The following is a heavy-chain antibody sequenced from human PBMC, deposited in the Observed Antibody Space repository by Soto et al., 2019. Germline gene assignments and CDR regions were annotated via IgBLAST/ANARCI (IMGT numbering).Heavy chain of an antibody. Sequence: QVQLMQSGAEVMKPGASVKVSCKASGYTFTNYDITWGRQAPGQGLGWMGWISAYNGHTDYVQKFQGRVTMTTDISTTTAYMELRSVTSADTAVYYCARGWELDYWGQGALVTVSS. CDR3: ARGWELDY. CDR2: ISAYNGHT. V-gene: IGHV1-18*01. D-gene: IGHD1-26*01. J-gene: IGHJ4*02. CDR1: GYTFTNYD.